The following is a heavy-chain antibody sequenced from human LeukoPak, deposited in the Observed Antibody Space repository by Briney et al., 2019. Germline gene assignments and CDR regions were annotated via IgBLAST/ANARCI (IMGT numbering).Heavy chain of an antibody. V-gene: IGHV4-4*07. D-gene: IGHD3-22*01. J-gene: IGHJ4*02. CDR1: GFTFSSYG. CDR2: IHTSGST. CDR3: ARRVITMIVVVILPRWSYFDY. Sequence: PGGSLRLSCAASGFTFSSYGMSWIRQPAGKGLEWIGRIHTSGSTEYNPSLKSRVTISEDTSNNQFSLKLSSVTAADTAVYYCARRVITMIVVVILPRWSYFDYWGQGTLVTVSS.